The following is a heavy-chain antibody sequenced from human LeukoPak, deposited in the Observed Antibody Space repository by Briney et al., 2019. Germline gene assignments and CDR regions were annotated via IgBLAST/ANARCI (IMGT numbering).Heavy chain of an antibody. V-gene: IGHV1-2*02. J-gene: IGHJ4*02. CDR1: GYNFAHN. CDR2: INPKNGGT. D-gene: IGHD6-25*01. CDR3: VVSIQAAAIPAFDS. Sequence: GASVKASCKASGYNFAHNIHWVRQAPGQGHEFMGWINPKNGGTKYAQNFQGRVTMTRDTSISTVYMELSSLRSDDTAVYYCVVSIQAAAIPAFDSWGQGTLVTVPS.